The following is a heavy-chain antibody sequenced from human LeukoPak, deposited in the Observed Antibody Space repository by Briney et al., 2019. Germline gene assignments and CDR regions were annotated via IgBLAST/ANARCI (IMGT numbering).Heavy chain of an antibody. D-gene: IGHD2-2*01. CDR1: GGTFSSDV. Sequence: ASVKVSCKASGGTFSSDVISWVRQAPGQGLEWVGRIFPIFDTTNYPQNFQGRVTITADKSTNTAYMQLSSLSSEGTAVYYCPRGRGENQPIRGRFEYRPYGMDVWAKGPRSPSR. V-gene: IGHV1-69*06. CDR3: PRGRGENQPIRGRFEYRPYGMDV. CDR2: IFPIFDTT. J-gene: IGHJ6*02.